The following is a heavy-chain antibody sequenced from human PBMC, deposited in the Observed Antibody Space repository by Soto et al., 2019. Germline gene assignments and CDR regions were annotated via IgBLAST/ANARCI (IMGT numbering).Heavy chain of an antibody. Sequence: SETLSLTCTVSGGSISNGGYYWSWIRQHPGKGLEWIGYIYYSGSTYYNPSLKSRVTISVDTSKNQFSLKLSSVTAADTAVYYCARGGGDIVVVPAAGSSMDVWGKGTTVTVSS. D-gene: IGHD2-2*01. CDR3: ARGGGDIVVVPAAGSSMDV. V-gene: IGHV4-31*03. CDR2: IYYSGST. J-gene: IGHJ6*03. CDR1: GGSISNGGYY.